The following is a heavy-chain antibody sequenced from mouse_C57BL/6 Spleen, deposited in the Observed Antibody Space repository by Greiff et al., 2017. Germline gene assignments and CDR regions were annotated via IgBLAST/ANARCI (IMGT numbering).Heavy chain of an antibody. CDR3: ASSTTSWWFDV. CDR2: IYPGDGDT. Sequence: VQLQESGAELVRPGASVKISCKASGYAFSSYWMNWVKQRPGKGLEWIGQIYPGDGDTNYNGKFKGKATLTADKSSSTAYMQLSSLTSEDSAVYFCASSTTSWWFDVWGTGTTVTVSS. J-gene: IGHJ1*03. D-gene: IGHD1-1*01. CDR1: GYAFSSYW. V-gene: IGHV1-80*01.